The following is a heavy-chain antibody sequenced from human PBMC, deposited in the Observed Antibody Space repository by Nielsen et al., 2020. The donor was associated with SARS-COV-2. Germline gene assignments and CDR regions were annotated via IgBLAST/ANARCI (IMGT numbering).Heavy chain of an antibody. Sequence: SETLSLTCAVYGGSFSGYYWSWIRQPPGKGLEWIGEINHSGSTNYNPSLKSRVTISVDTSKNQFSLKLSSVTAADTAVYYCARGQGYCSGGSSSDYWGQGTLVTVSS. CDR1: GGSFSGYY. V-gene: IGHV4-34*01. CDR3: ARGQGYCSGGSSSDY. J-gene: IGHJ4*02. D-gene: IGHD2-15*01. CDR2: INHSGST.